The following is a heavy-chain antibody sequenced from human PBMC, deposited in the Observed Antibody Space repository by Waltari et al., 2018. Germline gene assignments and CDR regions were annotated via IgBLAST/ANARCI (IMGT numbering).Heavy chain of an antibody. CDR3: ARGVDCSGGSCYGVPDY. D-gene: IGHD2-15*01. V-gene: IGHV4-38-2*01. CDR2: IYHSGST. CDR1: GYSISSGYY. J-gene: IGHJ4*02. Sequence: LVKPSETLSLTCAVSGYSISSGYYWGWIRQPPGKGLEWIGSIYHSGSTYYNPSLKSRVTISVDTSKNQFSLKLSSVTAADTAVYYCARGVDCSGGSCYGVPDYWGQGTLVTVSS.